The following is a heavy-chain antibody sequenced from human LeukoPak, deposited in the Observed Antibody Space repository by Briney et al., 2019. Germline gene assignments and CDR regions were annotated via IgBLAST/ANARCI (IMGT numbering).Heavy chain of an antibody. J-gene: IGHJ4*02. CDR2: INYSGST. D-gene: IGHD3-10*02. CDR1: GGSISSSSYY. Sequence: SETLSLTCTVSGGSISSSSYYWGWIRQPPGKGLEWIGSINYSGSTYYNPSLKSRVTISVDTSKNQFSLKLSSVTAADTAVYYCATVKLGGLFGYDYWGQGTLVTVSS. CDR3: ATVKLGGLFGYDY. V-gene: IGHV4-39*07.